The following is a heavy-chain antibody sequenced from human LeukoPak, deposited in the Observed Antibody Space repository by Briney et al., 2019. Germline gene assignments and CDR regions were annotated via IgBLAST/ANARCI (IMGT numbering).Heavy chain of an antibody. CDR3: AREGGVLGYCSGGSCLLREYYFDY. CDR1: GYTFTSYY. CDR2: INPSGGST. J-gene: IGHJ4*02. D-gene: IGHD2-15*01. Sequence: ASVKVSCKASGYTFTSYYMHWVRQAPGQGLEWMGIINPSGGSTSYAQKFQGRVTMTRDMSTSTVYMELSSLRSEDTAVYYCAREGGVLGYCSGGSCLLREYYFDYWGQGTLVTVSS. V-gene: IGHV1-46*01.